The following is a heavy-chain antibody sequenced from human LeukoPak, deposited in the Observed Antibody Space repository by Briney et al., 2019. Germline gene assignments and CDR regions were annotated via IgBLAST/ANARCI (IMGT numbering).Heavy chain of an antibody. V-gene: IGHV4-59*01. Sequence: SETLSLTCTVSGGSIGSFYWSWIRQPPGKGLEWIGYIYYSGTTNYSPSLKSRVTISVDTSRTQFSLKLSSVTAADTAVYFCARGSGSRSDCWGQGTLVTVSS. CDR2: IYYSGTT. CDR3: ARGSGSRSDC. D-gene: IGHD2-15*01. CDR1: GGSIGSFY. J-gene: IGHJ4*02.